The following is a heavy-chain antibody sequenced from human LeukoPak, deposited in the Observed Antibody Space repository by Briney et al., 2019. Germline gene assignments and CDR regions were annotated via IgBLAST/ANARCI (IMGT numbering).Heavy chain of an antibody. CDR3: AKPRGDYVSYHYGIDV. J-gene: IGHJ6*02. CDR2: ISGSGDST. D-gene: IGHD4-17*01. Sequence: GGSLRLSCAASAFTFSSSAMNWVRQAPGKGLEWVSAISGSGDSTYYADSVKGRFTISRDNSKNTLYLQVNSLRAEDTAVYYSAKPRGDYVSYHYGIDVWGQGTTVTVSS. CDR1: AFTFSSSA. V-gene: IGHV3-23*01.